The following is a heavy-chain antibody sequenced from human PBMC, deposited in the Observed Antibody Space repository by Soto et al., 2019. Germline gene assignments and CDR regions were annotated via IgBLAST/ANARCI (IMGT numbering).Heavy chain of an antibody. Sequence: EVQLVESGGGLVQPGGSLRLSCAASGFSVSNLYMTWVRQAPGKGLEWVSVISSGGSTYYADSVKGRFTISRDNSKNTLYLEMKSLRAGDTAVYYCARDTLRGAYDFCHGGQGTLVTVSS. CDR2: ISSGGST. V-gene: IGHV3-66*01. CDR3: ARDTLRGAYDFCH. D-gene: IGHD3-3*01. J-gene: IGHJ4*02. CDR1: GFSVSNLY.